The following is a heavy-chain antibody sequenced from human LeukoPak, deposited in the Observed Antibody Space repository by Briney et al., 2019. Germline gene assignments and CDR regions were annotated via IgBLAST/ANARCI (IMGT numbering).Heavy chain of an antibody. CDR3: ARVVPWIQLWFRPEYYFDY. CDR1: GGSISSGDYY. V-gene: IGHV4-30-4*01. D-gene: IGHD5-18*01. J-gene: IGHJ4*02. CDR2: IYYSGST. Sequence: SQTLPLTCTVSGGSISSGDYYWSWIRQPPGKGLEWIGYIYYSGSTYYNPSLKSRVTISVDTSKNQFSLKLSSVTAADTAVYYCARVVPWIQLWFRPEYYFDYWGQGTLVTVSS.